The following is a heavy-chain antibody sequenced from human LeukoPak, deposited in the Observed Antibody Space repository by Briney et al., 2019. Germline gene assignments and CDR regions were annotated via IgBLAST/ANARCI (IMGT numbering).Heavy chain of an antibody. V-gene: IGHV3-23*01. CDR1: GFTFSRYA. D-gene: IGHD3-10*01. Sequence: GGSLRLSCAASGFTFSRYAISWVRQAPGKGLEWVSTISSSGGSTYYGDSVKGRFTISRDNSKNTLYLQMNSLRAEDTAVYYCARDLRLWFGESNGMDVWGQGSTVTVSS. CDR3: ARDLRLWFGESNGMDV. J-gene: IGHJ6*02. CDR2: ISSSGGST.